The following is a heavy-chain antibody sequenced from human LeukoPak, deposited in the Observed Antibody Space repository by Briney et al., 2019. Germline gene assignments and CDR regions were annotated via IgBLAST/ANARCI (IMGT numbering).Heavy chain of an antibody. D-gene: IGHD6-6*01. CDR2: IIPIFGTA. CDR1: GGTFSSYA. Sequence: GASVKVSCKASGGTFSSYAISWVRQAPGQGLEWMGGIIPIFGTANYAQKFQGRVTITTDESTSTAYMELSSLRSEDTAVYYCARIPDSSSSGYYYYYMDVWGKGTTVTVSS. J-gene: IGHJ6*03. CDR3: ARIPDSSSSGYYYYYMDV. V-gene: IGHV1-69*05.